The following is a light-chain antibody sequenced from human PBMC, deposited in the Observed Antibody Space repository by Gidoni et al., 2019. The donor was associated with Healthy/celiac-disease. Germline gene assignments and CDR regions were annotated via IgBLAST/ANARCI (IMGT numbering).Light chain of an antibody. CDR1: HDISNY. CDR2: DSS. J-gene: IGKJ3*01. Sequence: QMTQSLSSLSASVGYRVTITSQASHDISNYLNWYKQKPGKAPKLLIYDSSNLETGVPSRFSGSGSXTDFTFTIXXXQPEDIAXXYCQXXDNLXXTFXXXTKVDIK. V-gene: IGKV1-33*01. CDR3: QXXDNLXXT.